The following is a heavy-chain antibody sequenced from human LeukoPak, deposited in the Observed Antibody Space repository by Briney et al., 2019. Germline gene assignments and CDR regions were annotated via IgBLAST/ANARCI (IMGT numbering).Heavy chain of an antibody. CDR3: ASERASDSSGYYQDY. Sequence: GGSLRLSCATSGFTFSSYSMNWVRQAPGKGLEWVSSISSSSSYIYYADSVKGRFTISRDNAKNSLYLQMNSLRAEDTAVYYCASERASDSSGYYQDYWGQGTLVTVSS. CDR1: GFTFSSYS. J-gene: IGHJ4*02. D-gene: IGHD3-22*01. V-gene: IGHV3-21*01. CDR2: ISSSSSYI.